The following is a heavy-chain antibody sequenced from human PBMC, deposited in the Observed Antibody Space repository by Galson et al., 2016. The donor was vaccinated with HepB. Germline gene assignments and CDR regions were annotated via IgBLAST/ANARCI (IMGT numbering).Heavy chain of an antibody. D-gene: IGHD3-3*01. CDR3: ARVYTIFGVEDAFDI. J-gene: IGHJ3*02. V-gene: IGHV3-33*01. CDR2: IWDHGRNK. Sequence: SLRLSCAASGFTFSNYGMHWVRQAPGKGLEWVAVIWDHGRNKYYADSVKGRFTISRDNSKNTLYLQMNSLRAEDTAVYNCARVYTIFGVEDAFDIWGQGTMVTVSS. CDR1: GFTFSNYG.